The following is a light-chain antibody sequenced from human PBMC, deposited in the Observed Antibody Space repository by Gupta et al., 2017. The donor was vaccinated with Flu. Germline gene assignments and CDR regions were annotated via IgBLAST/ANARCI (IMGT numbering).Light chain of an antibody. V-gene: IGLV1-44*01. Sequence: VTISCSGSNSTIGSNNVNCYRQVPGTAPNLLMYGNNKRRSGVPDRFSGSKSGTSASLAISGLQSEEEADYYCAAWEDSLNGHYVFGTGTKVTVL. CDR2: GNN. CDR3: AAWEDSLNGHYV. J-gene: IGLJ1*01. CDR1: NSTIGSNN.